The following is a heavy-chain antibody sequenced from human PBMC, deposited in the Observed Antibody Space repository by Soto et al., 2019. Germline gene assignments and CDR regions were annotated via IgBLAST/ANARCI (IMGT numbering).Heavy chain of an antibody. Sequence: SETLSLTCTVSGGSISSGDYYWSWIRQPPGKGLEWIGYIYYSGSTYYNPSLKSRVTISVDTSKNQFSLKLSSVTAADTAVYYCARGVRGNWFDPWGQGTLVTVSS. J-gene: IGHJ5*02. V-gene: IGHV4-30-4*02. D-gene: IGHD3-10*01. CDR2: IYYSGST. CDR1: GGSISSGDYY. CDR3: ARGVRGNWFDP.